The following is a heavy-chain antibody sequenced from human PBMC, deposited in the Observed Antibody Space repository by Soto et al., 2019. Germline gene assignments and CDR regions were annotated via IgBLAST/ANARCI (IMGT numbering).Heavy chain of an antibody. J-gene: IGHJ4*02. CDR1: GGTFSSYA. CDR2: IIPIFGTA. D-gene: IGHD3-16*01. Sequence: ASVKVSCKASGGTFSSYAISWVRQAPGQGLEWMGGIIPIFGTANYAQKFQGRVTITADESTSTAYMELSSLRSEDTAVYYCARDKGDNPFAYWGQFPLVSVSS. V-gene: IGHV1-69*13. CDR3: ARDKGDNPFAY.